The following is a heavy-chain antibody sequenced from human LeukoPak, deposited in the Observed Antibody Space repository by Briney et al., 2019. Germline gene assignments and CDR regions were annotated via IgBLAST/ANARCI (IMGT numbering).Heavy chain of an antibody. J-gene: IGHJ4*02. D-gene: IGHD4-17*01. CDR3: ARLTWDYGDYYLDY. Sequence: SETLSLTCTVSGGSISSYYWSWIRQPPGKGLEWIGYIYYSGSTNYNPSLKSRVTISVDTFKNQFSLKLSSVTAADTAVYYCARLTWDYGDYYLDYWGQGTLVTVSS. V-gene: IGHV4-59*08. CDR2: IYYSGST. CDR1: GGSISSYY.